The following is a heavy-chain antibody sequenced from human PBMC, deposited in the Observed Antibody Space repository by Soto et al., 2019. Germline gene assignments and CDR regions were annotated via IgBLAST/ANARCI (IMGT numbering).Heavy chain of an antibody. V-gene: IGHV4-59*01. D-gene: IGHD6-13*01. J-gene: IGHJ5*02. CDR2: IYYSGST. Sequence: SETLSLTCTISNGSIGSYYWTWIRQPPGKGLEWIGHIYYSGSTNYNPSLKSRLTLSLDTSKNQFSLKLTSVTAADTAVYYCAGVGRLITAAGLLDAWGQGTLVTVSS. CDR1: NGSIGSYY. CDR3: AGVGRLITAAGLLDA.